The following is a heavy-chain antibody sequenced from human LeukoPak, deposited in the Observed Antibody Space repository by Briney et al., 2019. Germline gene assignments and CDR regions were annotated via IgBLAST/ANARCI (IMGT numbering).Heavy chain of an antibody. CDR2: ISGYNGDT. J-gene: IGHJ4*02. Sequence: ASVKVSCKAVGYISSSYGISWVRQAPGQGLEWMGWISGYNGDTNYAQNLHDRLTMSTDTSTSTAYMELTSLRSDDTAVYYCVRRERCCSGWYEDHWGQGTLVTVSS. CDR3: VRRERCCSGWYEDH. CDR1: GYISSSYG. V-gene: IGHV1-18*01. D-gene: IGHD6-19*01.